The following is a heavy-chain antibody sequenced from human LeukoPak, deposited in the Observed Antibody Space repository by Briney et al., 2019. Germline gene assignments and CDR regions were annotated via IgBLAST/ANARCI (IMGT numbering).Heavy chain of an antibody. V-gene: IGHV1-46*01. Sequence: WASVKVSCKASGYTFTSYYMHWVRQAPGQGLEWMGIINPSGGSTSYARKFQGRVTMTRDTSTSTVYMELRSLRSDDTAVYYCARVGRYNYGYDYWGQGTLVTVSS. J-gene: IGHJ4*02. D-gene: IGHD5-18*01. CDR1: GYTFTSYY. CDR3: ARVGRYNYGYDY. CDR2: INPSGGST.